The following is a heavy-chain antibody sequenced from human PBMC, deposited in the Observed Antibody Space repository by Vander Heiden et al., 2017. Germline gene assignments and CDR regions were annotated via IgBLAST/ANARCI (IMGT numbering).Heavy chain of an antibody. Sequence: QVQLVQSGAAVTNPGASVMVPCKASGYPFTSYGIRWARQAPGAGLEWMGWISAYKGNTNYAQERQGRVTMTTDTSTSTAYMELRSLRSDGTAVYYCARVGSRGWYVMDYWGQVTLVTVSS. CDR1: GYPFTSYG. V-gene: IGHV1-18*01. J-gene: IGHJ4*02. D-gene: IGHD6-19*01. CDR2: ISAYKGNT. CDR3: ARVGSRGWYVMDY.